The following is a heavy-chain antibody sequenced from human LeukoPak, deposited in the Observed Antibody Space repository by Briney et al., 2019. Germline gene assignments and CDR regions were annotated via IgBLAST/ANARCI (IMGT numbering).Heavy chain of an antibody. CDR2: IKSKTDGGTR. J-gene: IGHJ4*02. V-gene: IGHV3-15*01. Sequence: GGSLRLSCAASGFTFSSAWMSWVRQAPGKGLEWVGRIKSKTDGGTRGFAAPVKGRFTISRDDSTNTLYLQMNSLKTEDTAVYYCTAGTGTSDFDYWGQGTLVTVSS. CDR1: GFTFSSAW. CDR3: TAGTGTSDFDY. D-gene: IGHD1-7*01.